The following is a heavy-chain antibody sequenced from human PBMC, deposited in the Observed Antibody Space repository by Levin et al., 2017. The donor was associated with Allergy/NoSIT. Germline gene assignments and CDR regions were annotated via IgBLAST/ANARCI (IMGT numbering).Heavy chain of an antibody. V-gene: IGHV3-15*01. Sequence: GGSLRLSCVGTGFTPTNAYMAWVRQAPGKGLEWVGRIKSKIDGGTTDYAVPVKGRSTVSRHESKNTLYLQMNSLKTEDTAVYYCTTGPRRADVWGQGTTVTVSS. CDR1: GFTPTNAY. CDR3: TTGPRRADV. CDR2: IKSKIDGGTT. J-gene: IGHJ6*02.